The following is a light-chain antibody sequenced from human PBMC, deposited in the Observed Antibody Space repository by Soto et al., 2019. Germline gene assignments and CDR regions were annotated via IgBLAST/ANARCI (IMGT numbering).Light chain of an antibody. V-gene: IGKV3-20*01. CDR3: QQYAGSPRT. J-gene: IGKJ1*01. Sequence: EIVMTQSPATLSVSPGERATLSCRASQSVSSSYLAWYQQKPGQAPRLLIYGASSRATGIPDRFSGSGSGTDFTLTISRLEPEDFAVYFCQQYAGSPRTFGQGTKVDI. CDR2: GAS. CDR1: QSVSSSY.